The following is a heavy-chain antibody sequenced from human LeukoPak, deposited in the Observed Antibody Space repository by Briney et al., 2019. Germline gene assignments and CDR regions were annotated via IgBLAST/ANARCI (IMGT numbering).Heavy chain of an antibody. CDR1: GGSISSTSYY. CDR3: ARRSWGNYCMDV. V-gene: IGHV4-39*01. D-gene: IGHD3-16*01. J-gene: IGHJ6*03. CDR2: IFYSGST. Sequence: SETLSLTCTVSGGSISSTSYYWGWIRQPPGKGLEWIGSIFYSGSTYYNPSLRSRVTISVDTSKNQFSLKLSSVTAADTAVYYCARRSWGNYCMDVWGKGTTVIVSS.